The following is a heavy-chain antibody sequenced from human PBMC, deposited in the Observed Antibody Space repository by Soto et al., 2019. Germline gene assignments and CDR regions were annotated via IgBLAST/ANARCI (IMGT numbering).Heavy chain of an antibody. CDR1: GFTFDDYA. D-gene: IGHD6-13*01. J-gene: IGHJ1*01. CDR3: VKDESINWYSGHFRH. Sequence: GGSLRLCCAASGFTFDDYAMHWVRQVPGKGLEWVSGINWNSGSIGYGDSVKGRFAISRDNAKNSLHLQMNSLSAEDTAFYYCVKDESINWYSGHFRHWGQGTLVTVSS. V-gene: IGHV3-9*01. CDR2: INWNSGSI.